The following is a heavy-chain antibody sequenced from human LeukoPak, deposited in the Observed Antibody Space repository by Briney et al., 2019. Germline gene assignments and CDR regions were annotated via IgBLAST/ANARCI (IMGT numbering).Heavy chain of an antibody. CDR2: FDPEDGET. V-gene: IGHV1-24*01. J-gene: IGHJ4*02. Sequence: ASVKVSCKVSGYTLTELSMHWVRQAPGKGLEWMGGFDPEDGETIYAQKFQGRVTMTEDTSTDTAYMELSSLRSEDTAVYYCVTAGTTVTTWYPFDYWGQGTLVTVSS. CDR1: GYTLTELS. D-gene: IGHD4-17*01. CDR3: VTAGTTVTTWYPFDY.